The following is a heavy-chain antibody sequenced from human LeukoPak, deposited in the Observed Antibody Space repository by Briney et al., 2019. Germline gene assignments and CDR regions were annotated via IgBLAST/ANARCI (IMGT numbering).Heavy chain of an antibody. J-gene: IGHJ4*02. CDR2: ISYDGGNK. CDR3: ISLKYYFDY. V-gene: IGHV3-30-3*01. CDR1: GFTFSSYA. Sequence: QPGRSLRLSCAASGFTFSSYAMHWVRQAPGKGLEWVAVISYDGGNKYYADSVKGRFTISRDNSKNTLYLQMNSLRAEDTAVYYCISLKYYFDYWGQGTLATVSS.